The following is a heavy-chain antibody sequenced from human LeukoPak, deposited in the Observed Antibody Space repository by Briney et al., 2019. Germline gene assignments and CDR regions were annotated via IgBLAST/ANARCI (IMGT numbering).Heavy chain of an antibody. CDR3: ARVRSIAAAGTPPGYYYYMDV. Sequence: ASVKVSCKASGYTFTSYDINWVRQAPGQGLEWMGWINPNSGGTNYAQKFQGRVTMTRDTSISTAYMELSRLRSHDTAVYYCARVRSIAAAGTPPGYYYYMDVWGKGTTVTVSS. J-gene: IGHJ6*03. V-gene: IGHV1-2*02. CDR1: GYTFTSYD. D-gene: IGHD6-13*01. CDR2: INPNSGGT.